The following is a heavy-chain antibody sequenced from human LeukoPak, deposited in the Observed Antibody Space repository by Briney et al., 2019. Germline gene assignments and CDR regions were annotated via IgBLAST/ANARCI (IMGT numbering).Heavy chain of an antibody. Sequence: GGSLRLSCAASGFTFSSYSMNWVRQAPGKGLEWVSSISSSSSYIYYADSVKGRFTISRDNAKNSLYLQMNSLRAEDTAVYYCARVGDSGYCSSTSCDTDYWGQGTLVTVSS. CDR2: ISSSSSYI. V-gene: IGHV3-21*01. CDR3: ARVGDSGYCSSTSCDTDY. J-gene: IGHJ4*02. CDR1: GFTFSSYS. D-gene: IGHD2-2*02.